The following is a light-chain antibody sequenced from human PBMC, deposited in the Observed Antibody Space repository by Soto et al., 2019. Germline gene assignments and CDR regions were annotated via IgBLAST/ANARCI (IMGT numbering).Light chain of an antibody. CDR3: QQYNSYSPT. CDR2: KAS. CDR1: QSISVW. V-gene: IGKV1-5*03. J-gene: IGKJ1*01. Sequence: DVKMSKSASALSASVRDRVTITCRASQSISVWLAWYQQKAGKAPNLLIYKASRLESGVPSRFSGSGSETEFTLTISGLQPGDSATYYCQQYNSYSPTFGQVTMV.